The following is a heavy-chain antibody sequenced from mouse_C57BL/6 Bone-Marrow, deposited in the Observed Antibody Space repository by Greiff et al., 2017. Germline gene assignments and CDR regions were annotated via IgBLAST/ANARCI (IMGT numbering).Heavy chain of an antibody. Sequence: VQLQQSGAELVKPGDSVKLSCTASGFHIKDYYIHWVKQRTEQGLEWIGRIDPEDGETKYAPKFQYKAPITADPTSNTAYLQISSLTSEDTAVYYCTRSLIYYGTNYWYQGTTLTVSS. CDR2: IDPEDGET. CDR1: GFHIKDYY. D-gene: IGHD1-1*01. CDR3: TRSLIYYGTNY. V-gene: IGHV14-2*01. J-gene: IGHJ2*01.